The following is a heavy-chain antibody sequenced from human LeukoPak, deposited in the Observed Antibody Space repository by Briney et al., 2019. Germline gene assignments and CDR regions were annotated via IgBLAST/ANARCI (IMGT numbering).Heavy chain of an antibody. Sequence: SETLSLTCFVSGVSISSFYWSWVRQPPGKGLEWIGYVYYGGSTTYNPSLKSRVTISVDTSRRQFSLNLTSVTAADTAAYYCARQGYSSTSDAFDVWGQGTMVTVS. CDR1: GVSISSFY. V-gene: IGHV4-59*08. CDR2: VYYGGST. D-gene: IGHD5-18*01. CDR3: ARQGYSSTSDAFDV. J-gene: IGHJ3*01.